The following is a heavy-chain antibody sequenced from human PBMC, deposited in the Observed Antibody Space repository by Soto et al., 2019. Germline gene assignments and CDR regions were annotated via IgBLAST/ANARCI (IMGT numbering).Heavy chain of an antibody. CDR1: GFTFSNYA. CDR3: AKVSGGDDILTGYYHSYYYGMDV. D-gene: IGHD3-9*01. Sequence: VRLSCAASGFTFSNYAMSWVRQAPGKGLEWVSGISGSGGSTYYADSVKGRFTISRDNSKNTLYLQMNSLRAEDTAVYYCAKVSGGDDILTGYYHSYYYGMDVWGQGTTVTVSS. J-gene: IGHJ6*02. CDR2: ISGSGGST. V-gene: IGHV3-23*01.